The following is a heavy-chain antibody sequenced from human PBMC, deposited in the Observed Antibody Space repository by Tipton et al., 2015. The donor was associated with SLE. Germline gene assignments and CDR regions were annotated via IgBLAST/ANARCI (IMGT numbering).Heavy chain of an antibody. D-gene: IGHD1-26*01. V-gene: IGHV4-59*02. J-gene: IGHJ3*02. CDR1: GDSVKSRY. CDR3: ARTLGAIAHTVYDAFDI. Sequence: TLSLTCTVSGDSVKSRYWIWVRQPAGRGLEWLAYRFHDGNINYNPSLKTRLTMSVDTSRDQFSLTLNSVTAADTAVYYCARTLGAIAHTVYDAFDIWGQGKMVTVSS. CDR2: RFHDGNI.